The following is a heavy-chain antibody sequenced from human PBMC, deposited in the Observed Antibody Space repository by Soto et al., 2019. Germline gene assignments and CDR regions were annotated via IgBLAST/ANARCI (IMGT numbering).Heavy chain of an antibody. CDR1: GGSISGSSYY. CDR2: IYYSGST. D-gene: IGHD3-16*01. V-gene: IGHV4-39*02. CDR3: ARESCGPMLAAYGVDV. Sequence: PSETLSLTCTVSGGSISGSSYYWGWIRQPPGKGLEWIGSIYYSGSTYYTPSLKRRVTISVDTSKNQFSLKLSSVPAADTAVYYRARESCGPMLAAYGVDVRGQGTTVTVS. J-gene: IGHJ6*02.